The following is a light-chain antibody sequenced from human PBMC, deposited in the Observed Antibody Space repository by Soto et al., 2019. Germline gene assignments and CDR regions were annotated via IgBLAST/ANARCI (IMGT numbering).Light chain of an antibody. V-gene: IGLV2-8*01. CDR1: SSDVGATDY. J-gene: IGLJ1*01. Sequence: QSALTQPPSASGSPGQSVAISCTGTSSDVGATDYVSWYQQHSGKAPKLLLYEVNKWPSGVPDRFSGSKSGNTASLTVSALQADDEADYYCISHAGVSNVLGTGTKVTVL. CDR3: ISHAGVSNV. CDR2: EVN.